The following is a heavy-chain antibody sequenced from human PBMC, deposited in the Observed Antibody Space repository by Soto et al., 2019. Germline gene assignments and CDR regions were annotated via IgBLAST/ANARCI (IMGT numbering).Heavy chain of an antibody. CDR1: GGSISRYY. J-gene: IGHJ5*02. CDR2: IYYSGST. CDR3: ARDPGSGSYYGWFDP. V-gene: IGHV4-59*01. Sequence: PSETLSLTCTVSGGSISRYYWNWIRQPPGKGLEWTGYIYYSGSTNYNPSLKSRVTISVDTSKNQFSLKLSSVTAADTAVYYCARDPGSGSYYGWFDPWGQGTLVTAPQ. D-gene: IGHD3-10*01.